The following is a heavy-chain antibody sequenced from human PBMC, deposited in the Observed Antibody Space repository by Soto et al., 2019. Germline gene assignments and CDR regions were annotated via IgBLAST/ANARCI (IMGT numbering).Heavy chain of an antibody. Sequence: VQLLESGGGLVQPGGSLRLSCAASGFTFDDYAMHWVRQAPGKGLEWVSGISWNSGSIGYADSVKGRFTISRDNAKNSLYLQMNSLRAEDTALYYCAKGRYSSSSGILDYWGQGTLVTVSS. CDR2: ISWNSGSI. V-gene: IGHV3-9*01. D-gene: IGHD6-6*01. J-gene: IGHJ4*02. CDR1: GFTFDDYA. CDR3: AKGRYSSSSGILDY.